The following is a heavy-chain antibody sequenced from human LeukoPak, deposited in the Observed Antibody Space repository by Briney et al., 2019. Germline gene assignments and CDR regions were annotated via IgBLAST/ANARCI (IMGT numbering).Heavy chain of an antibody. CDR2: IIPILGIA. CDR1: GGTFSSYA. CDR3: ARERTMVVQVRAFDI. J-gene: IGHJ3*02. V-gene: IGHV1-69*04. Sequence: SVKASCKASGGTFSSYAISWVRQAPGQGLEWMGRIIPILGIANYAQKFQGRVTITADKSTSTAYMELSSLRSEDTAVYYCARERTMVVQVRAFDIWGQGTMVTVSS. D-gene: IGHD3-22*01.